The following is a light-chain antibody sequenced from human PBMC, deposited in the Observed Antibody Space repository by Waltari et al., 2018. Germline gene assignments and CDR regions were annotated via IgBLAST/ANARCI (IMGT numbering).Light chain of an antibody. CDR3: QQYGNSPIT. Sequence: EIVLTQSPGPLSSSPGESANLSCRASHSISNNFLAWYQQRPGQSPRLLMYSISNRAPGIPDRFWGSGSGTDFTLTISRLEPEDFAVYYCQQYGNSPITFGQGTRL. J-gene: IGKJ5*01. V-gene: IGKV3-20*01. CDR2: SIS. CDR1: HSISNNF.